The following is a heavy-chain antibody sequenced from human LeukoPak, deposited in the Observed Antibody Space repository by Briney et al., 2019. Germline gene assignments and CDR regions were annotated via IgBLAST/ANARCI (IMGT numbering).Heavy chain of an antibody. CDR1: GGTFSSYA. CDR3: ARDDYYDSSGYYYLNAFDI. D-gene: IGHD3-22*01. CDR2: IIPISGTA. Sequence: VKVSCKASGGTFSSYAISWVRQAPGQGLEWMGRIIPISGTANYAQKFQGRVTITTDESTSTAYMELSSLRSEDTAVYYCARDDYYDSSGYYYLNAFDIWGQGTMVTVSS. J-gene: IGHJ3*02. V-gene: IGHV1-69*13.